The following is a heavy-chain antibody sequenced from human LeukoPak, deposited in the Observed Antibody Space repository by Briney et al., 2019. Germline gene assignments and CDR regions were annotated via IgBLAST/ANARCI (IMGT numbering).Heavy chain of an antibody. J-gene: IGHJ5*02. CDR1: GFTFSSYW. V-gene: IGHV3-7*01. Sequence: GGSLRLSCVASGFTFSSYWMSWVRQAPGKGLEWVASIKQDGTGKYYLDSLEGRFTISRDNAKNSVHLQINRLRAEDTAVYYCARRGTIAVPVFWFDPWGQGTLVIVSS. CDR3: ARRGTIAVPVFWFDP. CDR2: IKQDGTGK. D-gene: IGHD6-19*01.